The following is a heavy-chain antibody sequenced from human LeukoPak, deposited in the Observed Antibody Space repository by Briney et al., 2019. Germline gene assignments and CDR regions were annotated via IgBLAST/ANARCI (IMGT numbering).Heavy chain of an antibody. D-gene: IGHD3-22*01. Sequence: GGSLRLSCAASGFTFSSYDMHWVRQATGKGLEWVSAIGTAGDTYYPGSVKGRFTISRENAKNSLYLQMNSLRAGDTAMYYCARVGLTDSSGYYAAGAFDIWGQGTMVTVSS. CDR1: GFTFSSYD. V-gene: IGHV3-13*01. J-gene: IGHJ3*02. CDR3: ARVGLTDSSGYYAAGAFDI. CDR2: IGTAGDT.